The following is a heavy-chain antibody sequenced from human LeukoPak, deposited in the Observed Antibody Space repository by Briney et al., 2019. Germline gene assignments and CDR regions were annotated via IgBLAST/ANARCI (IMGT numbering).Heavy chain of an antibody. CDR3: AREDTAMVTGYFDY. V-gene: IGHV1-69*04. Sequence: SVKVSCKASGGTFSSNAISWVRQAPGQGLEWMGRIIPILGIANYAQKFQGRVTITADKSTSTAYMELSSLRSEDTAVYYCAREDTAMVTGYFDYWGQGTLVTVSS. CDR2: IIPILGIA. D-gene: IGHD5-18*01. J-gene: IGHJ4*02. CDR1: GGTFSSNA.